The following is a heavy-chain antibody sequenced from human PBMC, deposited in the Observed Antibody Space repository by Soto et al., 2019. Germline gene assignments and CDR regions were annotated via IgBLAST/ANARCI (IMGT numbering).Heavy chain of an antibody. Sequence: SVKVSCKASGGTFSSYTISCVRQAPGQGLEWMGRIIPILGIANYAQKFQGRVTITADKSTSTAYMELSSLRSEDTAVYYCARGAVEMAPQFGDAFDIWGQGTMVTVSS. V-gene: IGHV1-69*02. D-gene: IGHD3-16*01. CDR1: GGTFSSYT. J-gene: IGHJ3*02. CDR3: ARGAVEMAPQFGDAFDI. CDR2: IIPILGIA.